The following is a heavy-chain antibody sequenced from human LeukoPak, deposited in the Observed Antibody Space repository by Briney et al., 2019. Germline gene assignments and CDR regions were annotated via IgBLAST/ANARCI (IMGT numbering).Heavy chain of an antibody. J-gene: IGHJ4*02. Sequence: GGSLRLSCAASGFTFSSYAMHWVRQAPGKGLEWVAVISYDGSNKYYADSVKGRFTISRGNSKNTLYLQMNSLRAEDTAVYYCAREGGDSSGYYFDYWGQGTLVTVSS. CDR2: ISYDGSNK. D-gene: IGHD3-22*01. CDR3: AREGGDSSGYYFDY. CDR1: GFTFSSYA. V-gene: IGHV3-30-3*01.